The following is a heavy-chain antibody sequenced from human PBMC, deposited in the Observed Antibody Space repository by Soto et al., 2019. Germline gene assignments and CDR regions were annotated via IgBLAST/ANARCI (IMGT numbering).Heavy chain of an antibody. CDR1: GFTFSSYS. J-gene: IGHJ6*03. CDR2: ISSSSSYI. V-gene: IGHV3-21*01. CDR3: ARVGGYEESSYYYYMDV. Sequence: GVSLRLSCAASGFTFSSYSMNWVRQAPGKGLEWVSSISSSSSYIYYADSVKGRFTISRDNAKNSLYLQMNSLRAEDTAVYYCARVGGYEESSYYYYMDVWGKGTTVTVSS. D-gene: IGHD5-12*01.